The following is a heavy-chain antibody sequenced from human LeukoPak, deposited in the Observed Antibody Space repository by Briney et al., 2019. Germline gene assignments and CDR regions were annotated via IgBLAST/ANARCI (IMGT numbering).Heavy chain of an antibody. J-gene: IGHJ3*02. CDR1: GFTFSSYW. CDR2: INADGSST. D-gene: IGHD3-10*01. Sequence: PGGSLRLSCAASGFTFSSYWMHWVRQAPGKGLVWVSRINADGSSTNYADSVKGRFTISRDNAKNTLYLQMNSLRDEDTAVYYCAKDFGEAAFDIWGQGTMVTVSS. CDR3: AKDFGEAAFDI. V-gene: IGHV3-74*01.